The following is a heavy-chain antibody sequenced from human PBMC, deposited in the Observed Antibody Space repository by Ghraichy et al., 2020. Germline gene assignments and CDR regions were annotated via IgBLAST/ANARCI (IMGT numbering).Heavy chain of an antibody. Sequence: GGSLRLSCAASGFTFSSYSMTWVRQAPGKGLEWVSSISSGSTYIYYADSVKGRFTISRDNAKNSLYLQMNSLRAEDTAVYYCAKGSNGFGVVYYFDCWGQGTLVTVSS. CDR3: AKGSNGFGVVYYFDC. D-gene: IGHD3-3*01. CDR2: ISSGSTYI. J-gene: IGHJ4*02. V-gene: IGHV3-21*06. CDR1: GFTFSSYS.